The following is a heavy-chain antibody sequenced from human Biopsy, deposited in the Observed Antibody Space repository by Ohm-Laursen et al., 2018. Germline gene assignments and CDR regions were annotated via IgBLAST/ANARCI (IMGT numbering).Heavy chain of an antibody. CDR1: GYAFDTDD. V-gene: IGHV1-18*01. CDR3: ARDRGISTLKPPRPFGMDV. D-gene: IGHD1-14*01. J-gene: IGHJ6*02. CDR2: VSGYNGNT. Sequence: GASVKVSCKTSGYAFDTDDITWVRQAPGQGLEWMGWVSGYNGNTNYAQKLQGRVTMTIDTSTSTVYMELRSLRSDDTAVYYCARDRGISTLKPPRPFGMDVWGQGTTVTVSS.